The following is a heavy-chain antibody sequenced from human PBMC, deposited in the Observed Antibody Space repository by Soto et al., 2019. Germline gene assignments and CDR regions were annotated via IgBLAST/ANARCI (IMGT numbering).Heavy chain of an antibody. V-gene: IGHV3-53*02. CDR2: TYSGGST. J-gene: IGHJ6*02. CDR1: GFTVSTYN. D-gene: IGHD1-26*01. CDR3: ARKLSGAVQGWAYGMGV. Sequence: EVHLVESGGGLMQPGGSLRLSCAASGFTVSTYNMIWVRQAPVKGLEWVSVTYSGGSTQYADSVKGRFTVSRDNSKNTLYLQMSNPRDEYTAVYYCARKLSGAVQGWAYGMGVWDRGTTVTVSS.